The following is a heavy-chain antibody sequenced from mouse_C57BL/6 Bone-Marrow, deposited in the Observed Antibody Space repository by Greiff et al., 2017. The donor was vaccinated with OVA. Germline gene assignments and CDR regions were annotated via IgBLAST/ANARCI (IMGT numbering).Heavy chain of an antibody. Sequence: EVKVVESGGGLVQPGGSLKLSCAASGFTFSDYGMAWVRQAPRKGPEWVAFISNLAYSIYYADTVTGRFTISRENAKNTLYLEMSSLRSEDTAMYYCARGNGSRPFAYWGQGTLVTVSA. J-gene: IGHJ3*01. CDR2: ISNLAYSI. CDR3: ARGNGSRPFAY. CDR1: GFTFSDYG. V-gene: IGHV5-15*01. D-gene: IGHD1-1*01.